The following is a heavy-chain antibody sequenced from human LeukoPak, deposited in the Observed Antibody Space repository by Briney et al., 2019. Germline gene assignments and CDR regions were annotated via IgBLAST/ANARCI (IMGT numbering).Heavy chain of an antibody. D-gene: IGHD4-17*01. Sequence: SETLSLTCTVSGGSISSGSYYWSWIRQPPGKGLEWIGEINHSGSTNYNPSLKSRVTISVDTSKNQFSLKLSSVTAADTAVYYCARVPTVTFFDYWGQGTLVTVSS. CDR2: INHSGST. J-gene: IGHJ4*02. CDR1: GGSISSGSYY. CDR3: ARVPTVTFFDY. V-gene: IGHV4-39*01.